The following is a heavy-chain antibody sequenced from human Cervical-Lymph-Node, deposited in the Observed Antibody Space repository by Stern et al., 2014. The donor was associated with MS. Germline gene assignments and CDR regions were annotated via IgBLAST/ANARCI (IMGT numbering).Heavy chain of an antibody. D-gene: IGHD1-26*01. J-gene: IGHJ6*02. CDR1: GFTFRHAW. CDR3: TTLDRSYPYYYYGMDV. Sequence: EDQLVESGGGLVKPGGSLRLSCAASGFTFRHAWMTWICLAPGTGLEWVGRIKSKTDGGTTDYASPVKGRFTISRDDSKNTLYLQMNSLKTEDTAVYYCTTLDRSYPYYYYGMDVWGQGTTVTVSS. CDR2: IKSKTDGGTT. V-gene: IGHV3-15*01.